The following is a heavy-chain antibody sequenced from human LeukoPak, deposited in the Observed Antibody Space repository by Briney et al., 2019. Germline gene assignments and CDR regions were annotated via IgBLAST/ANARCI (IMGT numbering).Heavy chain of an antibody. J-gene: IGHJ4*02. V-gene: IGHV3-43*01. CDR2: MSWNGHSR. D-gene: IGHD4-23*01. CDR3: AKDTEDYGGNSFDS. CDR1: GFAFDEYT. Sequence: GGSLRLSCVASGFAFDEYTFNWVRQAPGKGLEWVSLMSWNGHSRYYADSVKGRFTVSRDNNKNSVYLEMKDLRFEDTAFYYCAKDTEDYGGNSFDSWGEGTLVTVSS.